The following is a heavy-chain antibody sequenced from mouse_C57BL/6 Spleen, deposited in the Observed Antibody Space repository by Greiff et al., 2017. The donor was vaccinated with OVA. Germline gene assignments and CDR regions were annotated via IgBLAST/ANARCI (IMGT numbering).Heavy chain of an antibody. V-gene: IGHV1-52*01. J-gene: IGHJ2*01. CDR1: GYTFTSYW. CDR2: IDPSDSET. CDR3: AREGSSGYFDY. D-gene: IGHD3-2*02. Sequence: QVQLQQPGAELVRPGSSVKLSCKASGYTFTSYWMHWVKQRPIQGLEWIGNIDPSDSETHYNQKFKDKATLTVDKSSSTAYMQLSSLTSEDSAVYDCAREGSSGYFDYWGQGTTLTVSS.